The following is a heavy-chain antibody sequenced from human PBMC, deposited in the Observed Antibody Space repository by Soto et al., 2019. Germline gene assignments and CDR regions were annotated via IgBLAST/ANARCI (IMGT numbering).Heavy chain of an antibody. D-gene: IGHD3-22*01. V-gene: IGHV4-39*01. CDR1: GGSISSSSYY. CDR3: ASSGYYYYYFDY. Sequence: SETLSLTCTVSGGSISSSSYYWGWIRQPPGKGLEWIGSIYYSGSTYYNPSLKSRVTISVDTSKNQFSLKLSSVTAADTAVYYCASSGYYYYYFDYWGQGTLVTVS. J-gene: IGHJ4*02. CDR2: IYYSGST.